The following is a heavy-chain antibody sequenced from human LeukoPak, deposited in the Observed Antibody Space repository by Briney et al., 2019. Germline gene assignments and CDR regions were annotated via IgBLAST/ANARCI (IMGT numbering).Heavy chain of an antibody. V-gene: IGHV3-30-3*01. CDR2: ISYDGSNK. CDR1: GFTFSSYA. CDR3: ARECGGDCYYYFDY. D-gene: IGHD2-21*02. J-gene: IGHJ4*02. Sequence: GGPLRLSCAASGFTFSSYAMHWVRQAPGKGLEWVAVISYDGSNKYYADSVKGRFTISRDNSKNTLYLQMNSLRAEDTAVYYCARECGGDCYYYFDYWGQGTLVTVSS.